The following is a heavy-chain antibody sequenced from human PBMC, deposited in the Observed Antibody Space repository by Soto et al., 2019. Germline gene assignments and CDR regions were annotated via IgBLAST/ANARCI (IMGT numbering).Heavy chain of an antibody. CDR3: ARGFGRFNY. CDR1: GFTFNDFE. D-gene: IGHD3-10*01. Sequence: PGGSLRLTCGVSGFTFNDFEMNWVRQAPGKGLEWLAYIDGSGTTKKYADSVRGRFTISRDNPNNSLFLQMSSLSAADTASYYCARGFGRFNYWGQGTLVSVSS. CDR2: IDGSGTTK. V-gene: IGHV3-48*03. J-gene: IGHJ4*02.